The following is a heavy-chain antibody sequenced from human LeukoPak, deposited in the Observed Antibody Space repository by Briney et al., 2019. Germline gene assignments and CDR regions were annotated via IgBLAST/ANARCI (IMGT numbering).Heavy chain of an antibody. CDR1: GYSISSGYY. CDR3: ARASVGFWSGYPYFDY. V-gene: IGHV4-38-2*02. CDR2: IYHSGST. D-gene: IGHD3-3*01. J-gene: IGHJ4*02. Sequence: SETLSLTCTVSGYSISSGYYWGWIRQPPGKGLESIGSIYHSGSTYYNPSLKSRVTISVDTSKNQFSLKLSSVTAADTAVYYCARASVGFWSGYPYFDYWGQGTLVTVSS.